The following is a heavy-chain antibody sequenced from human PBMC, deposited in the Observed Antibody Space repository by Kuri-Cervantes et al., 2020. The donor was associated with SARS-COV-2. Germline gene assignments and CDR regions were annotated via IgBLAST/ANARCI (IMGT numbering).Heavy chain of an antibody. D-gene: IGHD5-24*01. J-gene: IGHJ4*02. Sequence: GESLKISCSASGFTFRSYSITWVRQAPGKGLEWVSSISSWSTYIFYADSVKARFTLSRDNARNSLYLQMNSLRAEDTAVYYCARLIGDGYPRYSFDHWGQGTLVTVSS. CDR3: ARLIGDGYPRYSFDH. CDR1: GFTFRSYS. CDR2: ISSWSTYI. V-gene: IGHV3-21*01.